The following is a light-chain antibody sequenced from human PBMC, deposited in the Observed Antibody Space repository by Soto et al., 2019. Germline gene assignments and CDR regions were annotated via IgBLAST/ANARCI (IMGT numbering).Light chain of an antibody. V-gene: IGKV1-39*01. J-gene: IGKJ5*01. CDR3: QQTYSVPPVT. CDR1: QTINKF. CDR2: AAS. Sequence: DIQMTQSPSSLSASVGDRVTITCRASQTINKFLSWYQQKPGKAPKLLIYAASILQSGVPSRFMGSGSGTNFTLTITTLQPEDFATYYCQQTYSVPPVTFGQGTRLEIQ.